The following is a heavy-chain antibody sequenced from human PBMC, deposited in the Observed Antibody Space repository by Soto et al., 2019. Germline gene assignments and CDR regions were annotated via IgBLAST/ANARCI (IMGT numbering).Heavy chain of an antibody. CDR2: IIPTFGTP. J-gene: IGHJ5*02. V-gene: IGHV1-69*05. D-gene: IGHD3-3*01. CDR1: GGTFRNYA. CDR3: ARGSGHKHNWFDP. Sequence: ASVKVSCKAFGGTFRNYAISWVRQAPGQGLEWMGGIIPTFGTPHYAQNFQGRVTITTDTSTSTAYMELRSLRSDDTAVYYCARGSGHKHNWFDPWGQGTLVTVSS.